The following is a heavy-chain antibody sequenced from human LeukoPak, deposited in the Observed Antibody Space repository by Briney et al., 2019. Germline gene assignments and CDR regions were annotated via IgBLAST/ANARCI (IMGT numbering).Heavy chain of an antibody. V-gene: IGHV3-9*01. CDR2: ISWNSGSI. D-gene: IGHD4-23*01. J-gene: IGHJ4*02. CDR3: AGGNGGLDY. Sequence: PGRSLRLSCAASGFTFDDYAMHWVRQAPGKGLEWVSGISWNSGSIGYADSVKGRFTISRDNAKNSLYLQMNSLRAEDTALYYCAGGNGGLDYWGQGTLVTVSS. CDR1: GFTFDDYA.